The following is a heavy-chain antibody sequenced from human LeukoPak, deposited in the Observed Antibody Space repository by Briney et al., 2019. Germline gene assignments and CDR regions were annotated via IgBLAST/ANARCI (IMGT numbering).Heavy chain of an antibody. CDR1: GYTFTGYY. D-gene: IGHD1-26*01. V-gene: IGHV1-2*06. CDR3: ASDLWGVGPSLVGYYFDH. Sequence: ASVKVSCKASGYTFTGYYMHWVRQAPGQGLEWMGRINPNSGGTNYAQNFQGRVTMTRDTSISTAYTELSRLRSDDTAVYYCASDLWGVGPSLVGYYFDHWGQGTLVTVSS. J-gene: IGHJ4*02. CDR2: INPNSGGT.